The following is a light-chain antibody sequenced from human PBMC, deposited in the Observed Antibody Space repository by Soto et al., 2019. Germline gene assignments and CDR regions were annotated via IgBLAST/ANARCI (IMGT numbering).Light chain of an antibody. CDR3: LQDYTYPWT. CDR1: QGIRNE. CDR2: AAS. Sequence: AIQVTQSPSSLSASVGDTVTITCRASQGIRNELGWYQQKPGKAPKLLIYAASTLQSEVPSRFSGSGSGTDFTLIISSLQPEDFATYYCLQDYTYPWTFGQGTKVEIK. J-gene: IGKJ1*01. V-gene: IGKV1-6*01.